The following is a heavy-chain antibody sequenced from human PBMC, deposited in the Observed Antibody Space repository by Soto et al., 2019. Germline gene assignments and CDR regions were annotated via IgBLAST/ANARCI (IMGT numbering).Heavy chain of an antibody. Sequence: GGALGLCCSASGFPLTNYWMNWVRQTPGKGLMWVSRISPDGSDVGYADSVEGRFTVSRDNAKNTLYLQMHSLRAEDTAVYYCAKDTGRGGGSVFDYWGQGTLVTVSS. J-gene: IGHJ4*02. V-gene: IGHV3-74*01. CDR1: GFPLTNYW. CDR3: AKDTGRGGGSVFDY. CDR2: ISPDGSDV. D-gene: IGHD2-15*01.